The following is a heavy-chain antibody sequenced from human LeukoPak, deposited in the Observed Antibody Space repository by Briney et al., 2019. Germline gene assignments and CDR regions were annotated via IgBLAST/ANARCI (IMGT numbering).Heavy chain of an antibody. CDR2: ISAYNGNT. V-gene: IGHV1-18*01. D-gene: IGHD1-1*01. CDR1: GYTFTIYG. J-gene: IGHJ4*02. Sequence: ASVTVSCTASGYTFTIYGISWVRQAPGQGLEWMGWISAYNGNTNYAQKLQGRVTMTTDTSTSTAYMELRSLRSDDTAVYYCAREGRGTLPFDYWGQGTLVTVSS. CDR3: AREGRGTLPFDY.